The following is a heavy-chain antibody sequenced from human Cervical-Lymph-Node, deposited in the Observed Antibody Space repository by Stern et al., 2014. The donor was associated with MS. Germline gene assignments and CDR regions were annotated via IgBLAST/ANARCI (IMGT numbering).Heavy chain of an antibody. CDR3: VGWLRV. CDR1: GGSLSSSSYS. V-gene: IGHV4-30-2*01. Sequence: VQLVESGSGLVKPSQTLSLTCAVSGGSLSSSSYSWSWIRQPPGKGLEWMGYIYRGGSTHYHPSLNSRVPLLLDQTQNNSSLRLNAVSAADTAVYYCVGWLRVWGQGTLVAVSS. D-gene: IGHD6-19*01. J-gene: IGHJ4*02. CDR2: IYRGGST.